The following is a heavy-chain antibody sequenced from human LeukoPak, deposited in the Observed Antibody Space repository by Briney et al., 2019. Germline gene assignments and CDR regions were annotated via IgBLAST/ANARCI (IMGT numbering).Heavy chain of an antibody. CDR1: GYTFTNYD. Sequence: ASVKVSCKASGYTFTNYDINWVRQATGQGLEWMGWMNPNSGDTGYAQKFQGRLTITRDTSISTAYMELSSLRSEDTAVYYCARGDKRSSWYYRYYYYYYMDVWGKGTTVTISS. J-gene: IGHJ6*03. CDR2: MNPNSGDT. CDR3: ARGDKRSSWYYRYYYYYYMDV. V-gene: IGHV1-8*03. D-gene: IGHD6-13*01.